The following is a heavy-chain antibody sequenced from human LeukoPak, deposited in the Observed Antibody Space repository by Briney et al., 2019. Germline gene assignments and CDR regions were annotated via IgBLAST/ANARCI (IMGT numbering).Heavy chain of an antibody. CDR1: GFTVSGNY. J-gene: IGHJ4*02. D-gene: IGHD6-19*01. CDR3: ASMYSSGLLFDY. Sequence: GGSLRLSCAVSGFTVSGNYMSWVRQAPGKGLEWVSLIYSGGTTYYADSVKGRFTISRDNSKNTLYLQMDSLRAEDTAVYYCASMYSSGLLFDYWGQGTLVTVSS. CDR2: IYSGGTT. V-gene: IGHV3-53*01.